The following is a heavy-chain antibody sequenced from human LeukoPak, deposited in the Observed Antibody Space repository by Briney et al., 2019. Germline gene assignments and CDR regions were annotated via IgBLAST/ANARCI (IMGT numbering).Heavy chain of an antibody. Sequence: GGSLRLSCAASGFTFSSYAMSWVRQAPGKGLEYVSAISSNGGSTYYANSVKGRFTISRDNSKNTLYLQMGSLRAEDMAVYYCARAQDNYDFWSGYLHYFDYWGQGTLVTVSS. CDR3: ARAQDNYDFWSGYLHYFDY. CDR2: ISSNGGST. V-gene: IGHV3-64*01. CDR1: GFTFSSYA. D-gene: IGHD3-3*01. J-gene: IGHJ4*02.